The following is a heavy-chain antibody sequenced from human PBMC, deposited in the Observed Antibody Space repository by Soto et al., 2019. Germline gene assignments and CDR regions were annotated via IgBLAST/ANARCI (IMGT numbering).Heavy chain of an antibody. CDR1: GFSLTSSGVG. CDR2: IYWNDDG. J-gene: IGHJ4*02. CDR3: AHRPGGSGFRYYFEY. D-gene: IGHD2-15*01. V-gene: IGHV2-5*01. Sequence: SGPTLVNPTQTLTLTCSFSGFSLTSSGVGVGWFRQPPGKALEWLGLIYWNDDGRYRASLHSRLTITKDTSKNQVVLTMTNMDPVDTATYYCAHRPGGSGFRYYFEYWGQGTLVTVSS.